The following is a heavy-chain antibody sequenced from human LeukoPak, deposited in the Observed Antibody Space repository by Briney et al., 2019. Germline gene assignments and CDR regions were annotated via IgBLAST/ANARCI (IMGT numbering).Heavy chain of an antibody. V-gene: IGHV3-30*07. D-gene: IGHD2-8*01. Sequence: PGGSLRLSCAASGFTFSSYAMHWVRQAPGKGLDWLQVISYDGSNKYYADSVKGRFTISRDNSKNSLYLQMNSLRAEDTAVYYCAREGVFRQPGQWDYWGQGTLVTVSS. CDR2: ISYDGSNK. CDR3: AREGVFRQPGQWDY. J-gene: IGHJ4*02. CDR1: GFTFSSYA.